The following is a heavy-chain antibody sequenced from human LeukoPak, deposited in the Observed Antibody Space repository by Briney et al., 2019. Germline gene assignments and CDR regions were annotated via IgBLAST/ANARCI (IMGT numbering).Heavy chain of an antibody. J-gene: IGHJ6*02. CDR1: GFTFSSYA. Sequence: GGSLRLSCAASGFTFSSYAMSWVRQAPGKGLEWVAVIWYDGSNKYYADSVKGRFTISRDNSNNMLYLQMNSLRVEDTAVYYCARVVGTARIDYGMDVWGQGTTVTVSS. CDR3: ARVVGTARIDYGMDV. CDR2: IWYDGSNK. D-gene: IGHD1-14*01. V-gene: IGHV3-33*08.